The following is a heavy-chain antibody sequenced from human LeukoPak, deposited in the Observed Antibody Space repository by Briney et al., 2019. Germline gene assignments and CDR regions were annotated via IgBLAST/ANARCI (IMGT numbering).Heavy chain of an antibody. CDR3: AREGDSTYYYDSSGQDAFDI. J-gene: IGHJ3*02. CDR1: GGSISSSSYY. Sequence: SETLSLTCTVSGGSISSSSYYWGWIRQPPGKGLEWIGSIYYSGSTYYNPSLKSRVTISVDTSKNQFSLKLSSVTAADTAVYYCAREGDSTYYYDSSGQDAFDIWGRGTMVTVSS. D-gene: IGHD3-22*01. CDR2: IYYSGST. V-gene: IGHV4-39*07.